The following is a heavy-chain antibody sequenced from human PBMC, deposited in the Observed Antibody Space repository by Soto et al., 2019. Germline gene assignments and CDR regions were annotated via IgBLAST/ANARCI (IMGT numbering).Heavy chain of an antibody. D-gene: IGHD1-20*01. J-gene: IGHJ6*03. V-gene: IGHV4-39*01. CDR1: GGSISSSSYY. CDR3: ARLTGSDYYYYMDV. CDR2: IYYSGST. Sequence: SETLSLTCTVSGGSISSSSYYWGWIRQAPGKGLEWIGSIYYSGSTYYNPSLKSRVTISVDTSKNQFSLKLSSVTAADTAVYYCARLTGSDYYYYMDVWGKGTTVTVSS.